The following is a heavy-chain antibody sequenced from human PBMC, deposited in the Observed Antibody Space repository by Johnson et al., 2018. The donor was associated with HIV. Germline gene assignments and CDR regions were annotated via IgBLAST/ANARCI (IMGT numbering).Heavy chain of an antibody. CDR3: ARDPYGSGPYVAFDI. Sequence: QVPLVESRGGVVQPGRSLRLSCAASGFTFSSYAMHWVRQAPGKGLEWVAVISYDGGNKYYADSVKGRFTISRDNSKNTLYLQMNSLRAEDTAVYYCARDPYGSGPYVAFDIWGQGTMVTVSS. J-gene: IGHJ3*02. D-gene: IGHD3-10*01. CDR1: GFTFSSYA. V-gene: IGHV3-30*04. CDR2: ISYDGGNK.